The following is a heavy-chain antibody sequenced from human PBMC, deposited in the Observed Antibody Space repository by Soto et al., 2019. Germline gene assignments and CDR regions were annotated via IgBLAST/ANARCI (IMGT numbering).Heavy chain of an antibody. D-gene: IGHD6-13*01. Sequence: GASVKVSCKASGYTFTSYGISWVRQAPGQGLEWMGWISAYNGNTNYAQKLQGRVTMTTDTSTSTAYMELRSLRSDDTAVYYCARDIAAAGRSNLENWGQGTLVTVSS. CDR3: ARDIAAAGRSNLEN. CDR2: ISAYNGNT. V-gene: IGHV1-18*01. CDR1: GYTFTSYG. J-gene: IGHJ4*02.